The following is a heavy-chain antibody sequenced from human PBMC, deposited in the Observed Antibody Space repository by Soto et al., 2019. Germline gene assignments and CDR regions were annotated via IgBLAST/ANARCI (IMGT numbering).Heavy chain of an antibody. D-gene: IGHD3-22*01. CDR3: ARNLLHYYDSSGYWDYYGMDV. V-gene: IGHV5-51*01. CDR2: IYPGDSDT. J-gene: IGHJ6*02. CDR1: GYSFTSYW. Sequence: PGGSLKISSKGSGYSFTSYWIRWVRQMPGKGLEWMGIIYPGDSDTRYSPSFQGQVTISADKSISTAYLQWSSLKASDTAMYYCARNLLHYYDSSGYWDYYGMDVWGQGTTVTVSS.